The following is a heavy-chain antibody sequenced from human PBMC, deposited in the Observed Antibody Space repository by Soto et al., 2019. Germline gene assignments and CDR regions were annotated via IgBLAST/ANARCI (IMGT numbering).Heavy chain of an antibody. CDR3: ARTERSRYYYDRRGGAFDI. Sequence: ASVKVSCKASGYTFTSYGISWVRQAPGQGLEWMGWISAYNGNTHYAQKLQGRVTMTTDTSTSTAYMELRSLRSDDTAVYYCARTERSRYYYDRRGGAFDIWGQGTMVTVSS. J-gene: IGHJ3*02. CDR2: ISAYNGNT. V-gene: IGHV1-18*01. D-gene: IGHD3-22*01. CDR1: GYTFTSYG.